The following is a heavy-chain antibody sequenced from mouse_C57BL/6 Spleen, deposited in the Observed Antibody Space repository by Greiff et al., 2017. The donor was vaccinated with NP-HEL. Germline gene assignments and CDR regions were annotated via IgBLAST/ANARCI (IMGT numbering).Heavy chain of an antibody. CDR1: GFNIKDYY. CDR3: ARSITTVEGFAY. J-gene: IGHJ3*01. V-gene: IGHV14-2*01. Sequence: EVQLQQSGAELVKPGASVKLSCTASGFNIKDYYMHWVKQRTEQGLEWIGRIDPEDGETKYAPKFQGKATIPADKSSHTACLQRSSLTSEDTAVYYCARSITTVEGFAYWGQGTLVTVSA. D-gene: IGHD1-1*01. CDR2: IDPEDGET.